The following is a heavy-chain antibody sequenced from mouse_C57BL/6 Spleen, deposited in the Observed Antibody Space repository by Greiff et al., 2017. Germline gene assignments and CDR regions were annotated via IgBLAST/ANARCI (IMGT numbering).Heavy chain of an antibody. CDR1: GFTFSSYA. V-gene: IGHV5-9-1*02. CDR2: ISSGGDYI. D-gene: IGHD2-1*01. J-gene: IGHJ4*01. CDR3: TREDGNLYAMDY. Sequence: EVKLMESGEGLVKPGGSLKLSCAASGFTFSSYAMSWVRQTPEKRLEWVAYISSGGDYIYYADTVKGRFTISRDNARNTLYLQMSRLKSEDTAMYYCTREDGNLYAMDYWGQGTSVTVSS.